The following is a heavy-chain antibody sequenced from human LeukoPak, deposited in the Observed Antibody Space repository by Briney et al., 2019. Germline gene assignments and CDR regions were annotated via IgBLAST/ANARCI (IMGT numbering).Heavy chain of an antibody. D-gene: IGHD2-2*01. CDR2: VSSSGTTM. Sequence: GGSLRLSCEASGFTFNTYEMSWVRQAPGKGLEWVSCVSSSGTTMYHAASVKGRFTISRDNAKNSLYLQMNSLRAEDTAVYYCARRYCSSASCLFDYWGQGTLVTVSS. V-gene: IGHV3-48*03. CDR1: GFTFNTYE. J-gene: IGHJ4*02. CDR3: ARRYCSSASCLFDY.